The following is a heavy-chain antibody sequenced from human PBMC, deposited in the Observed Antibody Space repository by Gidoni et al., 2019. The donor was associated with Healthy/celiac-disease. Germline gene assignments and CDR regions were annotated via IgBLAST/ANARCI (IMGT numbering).Heavy chain of an antibody. V-gene: IGHV4-34*01. CDR3: ARLPPYYYDSSGYPN. Sequence: QVQLQQWGAGLLKPSETLSLTCAVYGGSFSGYYWSWIRQPPGKGLEWIGEINHSGSTNYNPSLKSRVTISVDTSKNQFSLKLSSVTAADTAVYYCARLPPYYYDSSGYPNWGQGTLVTVSS. J-gene: IGHJ4*02. CDR1: GGSFSGYY. CDR2: INHSGST. D-gene: IGHD3-22*01.